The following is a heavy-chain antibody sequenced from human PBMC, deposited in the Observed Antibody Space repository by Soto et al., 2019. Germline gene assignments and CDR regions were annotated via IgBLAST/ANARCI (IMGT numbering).Heavy chain of an antibody. J-gene: IGHJ4*02. CDR2: IYYSGST. D-gene: IGHD2-8*01. CDR1: GGSISSSSYY. Sequence: QLQLQESGPGLVKPSETLSLTCTVSGGSISSSSYYWGWIRQPPGKGLEWIGSIYYSGSTYYNPSLKSXXTXSXXTSQHQFSPKLSAVTAADTAVYYCARRSIRRCIDYWGQGTLVTVSS. V-gene: IGHV4-39*01. CDR3: ARRSIRRCIDY.